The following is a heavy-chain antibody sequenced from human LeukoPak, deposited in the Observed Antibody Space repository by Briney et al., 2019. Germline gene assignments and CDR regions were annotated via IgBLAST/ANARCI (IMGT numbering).Heavy chain of an antibody. V-gene: IGHV4-59*08. Sequence: PSETLSLTCTVSGSMYNYYWSWIRQPPGKGLEWIGYIHYSGSTNYNPSLKSRVTMSLDTSKNQVSLKLNSVTAADTAVYYCARSGGMVRGVMGYYYYGMDVWGQGTTVTVSS. CDR2: IHYSGST. D-gene: IGHD3-10*01. CDR1: GSMYNYY. CDR3: ARSGGMVRGVMGYYYYGMDV. J-gene: IGHJ6*02.